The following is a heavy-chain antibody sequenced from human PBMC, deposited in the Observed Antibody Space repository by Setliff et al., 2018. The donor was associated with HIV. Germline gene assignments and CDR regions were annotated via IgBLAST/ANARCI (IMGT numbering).Heavy chain of an antibody. CDR3: ARRAVQDSTITTSNWFDS. V-gene: IGHV4-31*03. J-gene: IGHJ5*01. Sequence: SETLSLTCTVTGGSISSGGFYWTWIRQHPGKGLEWIGYIYNTGSTYHSPSLESRVTMSTDTSKNQFSLSLNSATAADTAVYYCARRAVQDSTITTSNWFDSWGQGILVTVSS. CDR2: IYNTGST. CDR1: GGSISSGGFY. D-gene: IGHD3-10*01.